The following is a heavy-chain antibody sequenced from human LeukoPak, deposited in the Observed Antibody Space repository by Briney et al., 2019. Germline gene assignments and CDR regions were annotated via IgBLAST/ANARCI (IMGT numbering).Heavy chain of an antibody. CDR1: GYTFSDSY. CDR3: ARAGGRSWFDP. Sequence: EASVKVSCKASGYTFSDSYIHWVRQAAGQGLEWMGSMNPKSGGTKYAQKFQGRVSMTRDTSISTAYMELASLTSDDTAVYYCARAGGRSWFDPWGQGTLVTVSS. CDR2: MNPKSGGT. J-gene: IGHJ5*02. D-gene: IGHD1-26*01. V-gene: IGHV1-2*02.